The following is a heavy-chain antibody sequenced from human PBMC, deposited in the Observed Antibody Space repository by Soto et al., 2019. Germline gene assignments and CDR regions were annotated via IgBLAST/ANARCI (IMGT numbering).Heavy chain of an antibody. Sequence: QGHLVQSGAEVKKPGASVKVSCKASGYTFTRYGISWVRQAPGQGLEWMGWISGYNGDTNYAQQLQDRVTMTIDTATSIADMEQSSMTSDDTAVYYCAKNGQAPYYYKGLDVWGQGNTGAVSS. J-gene: IGHJ6*02. D-gene: IGHD2-8*01. CDR3: AKNGQAPYYYKGLDV. CDR2: ISGYNGDT. V-gene: IGHV1-18*01. CDR1: GYTFTRYG.